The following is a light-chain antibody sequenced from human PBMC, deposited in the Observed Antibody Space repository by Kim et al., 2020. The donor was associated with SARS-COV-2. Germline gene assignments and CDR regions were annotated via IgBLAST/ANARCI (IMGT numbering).Light chain of an antibody. CDR2: DVT. CDR1: SSDVGAYNY. J-gene: IGLJ1*01. V-gene: IGLV2-14*03. CDR3: SSYSSSSPHV. Sequence: GRSVTISCAGTSSDVGAYNYVSWYQQHPGKAPNLMIYDVTTRPSGVSTRFSGCKSGNTASLSISGLQAEDEADYYCSSYSSSSPHVFGTGTKVTVL.